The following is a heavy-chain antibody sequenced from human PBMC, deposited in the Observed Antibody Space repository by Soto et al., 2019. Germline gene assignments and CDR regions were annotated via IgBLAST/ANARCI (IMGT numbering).Heavy chain of an antibody. CDR1: GFTFNSFG. Sequence: QVQLVESGGGVVQPGRSLRLSCAASGFTFNSFGMHWVRQAPGKGLEWVAVIWYDGSNKYYADSVKGRFTISRDNSKNTLYLQMNSLRAEDTAVYYYARDLAGRLGDHDDCWGQGTLVTVSS. J-gene: IGHJ4*02. D-gene: IGHD2-21*01. CDR2: IWYDGSNK. CDR3: ARDLAGRLGDHDDC. V-gene: IGHV3-33*01.